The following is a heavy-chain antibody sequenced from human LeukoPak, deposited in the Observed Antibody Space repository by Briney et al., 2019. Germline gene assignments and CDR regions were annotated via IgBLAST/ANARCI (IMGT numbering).Heavy chain of an antibody. Sequence: ASVKVSCKTSGYNFPSYGLSWVRQAPGQGLEWMGWISASHGNTDYSHKLQGRVTMTIDSFTSTAYLELRSLRSDDTAVYYCAGTLGYCSSSFCYLKYWGQGTLVTVSS. CDR3: AGTLGYCSSSFCYLKY. CDR2: ISASHGNT. CDR1: GYNFPSYG. J-gene: IGHJ4*02. D-gene: IGHD2-2*01. V-gene: IGHV1-18*01.